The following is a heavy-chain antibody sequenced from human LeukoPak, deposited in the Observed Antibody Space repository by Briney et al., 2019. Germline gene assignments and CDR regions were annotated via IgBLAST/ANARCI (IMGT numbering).Heavy chain of an antibody. CDR1: GFTFNNFA. CDR2: LSGSGDST. Sequence: GESLRLSCAASGFTFNNFAMTWVRQAPGKGLEWVSGLSGSGDSTYYADSVKGRFTISRDNSKNTLYLQMYSLRAEDTAVYYCAKGAPSSGGYATGPYYFDYWGQGTLVTVSS. J-gene: IGHJ4*02. D-gene: IGHD6-25*01. V-gene: IGHV3-23*01. CDR3: AKGAPSSGGYATGPYYFDY.